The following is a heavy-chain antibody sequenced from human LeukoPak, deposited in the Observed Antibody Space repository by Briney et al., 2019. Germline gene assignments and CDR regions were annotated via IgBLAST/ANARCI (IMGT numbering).Heavy chain of an antibody. CDR3: ARRGGYSYGSRVLYYFDY. Sequence: SETLSLTCAVYGGPFNGYYWSWIRQPPGKGLEWIGEINHSGSTNYNPSLKSRVTISIHTSKNQFSLKLSSVTAADTAVYYCARRGGYSYGSRVLYYFDYWGQGTLVTVSS. CDR1: GGPFNGYY. J-gene: IGHJ4*02. CDR2: INHSGST. D-gene: IGHD5-18*01. V-gene: IGHV4-34*01.